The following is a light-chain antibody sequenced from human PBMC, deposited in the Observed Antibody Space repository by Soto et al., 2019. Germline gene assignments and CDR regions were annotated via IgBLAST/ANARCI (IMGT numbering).Light chain of an antibody. CDR2: DAS. CDR1: QDISNY. J-gene: IGKJ5*01. CDR3: QQCANLPIT. V-gene: IGKV1-33*01. Sequence: DIQMTQSPSSLSASVGDRVTIACQASQDISNYLNWYQQKPGKAPKLLIYDASNLETGVPSRFSGSGSGTDFTFTISSLQPEDIATYYCQQCANLPITFGQGTRLEIK.